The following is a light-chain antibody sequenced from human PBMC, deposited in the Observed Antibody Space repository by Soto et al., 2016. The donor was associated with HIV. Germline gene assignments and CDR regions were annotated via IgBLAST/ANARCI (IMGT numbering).Light chain of an antibody. CDR1: NIRTKS. V-gene: IGLV3-21*03. Sequence: SYVLTQPPSVSVAPGKTARITCGGNNIRTKSVHWYQQKPGQAPVLVVYDDADRPSGIPERFSGSNSGNTATLTISRVEAGDEADYYCQVCDISNDLYVVFGGGTKLTVL. CDR3: QVCDISNDLYVV. CDR2: DDA. J-gene: IGLJ2*01.